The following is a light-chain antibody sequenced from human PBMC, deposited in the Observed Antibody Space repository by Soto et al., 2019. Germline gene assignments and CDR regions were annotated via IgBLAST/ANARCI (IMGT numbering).Light chain of an antibody. CDR2: DAS. J-gene: IGKJ1*01. CDR1: QSVSSY. V-gene: IGKV3-11*01. Sequence: EIVLTQSPATLSLSPGERATLSCRASQSVSSYLAWYQQNPGQPPRLLIYDASNRATGIPARFSGSGSGTDFTLTISSLEPEDFAVYYCQQRSNWPPWTFGQGTKVEIK. CDR3: QQRSNWPPWT.